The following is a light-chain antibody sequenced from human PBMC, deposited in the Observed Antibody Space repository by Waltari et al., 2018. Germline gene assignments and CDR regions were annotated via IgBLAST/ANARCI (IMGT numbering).Light chain of an antibody. CDR3: SSYTSSTTGI. Sequence: QSALTQPDSVSGSPGQSITISCTGTSSEVGGLKYVSWYQQHPGKAPKVIIYDVSNRASGVPNRFSGSKSGNSASLTISGLQAEDEADYYCSSYTSSTTGIFGGGTRLTVL. V-gene: IGLV2-14*01. J-gene: IGLJ2*01. CDR2: DVS. CDR1: SSEVGGLKY.